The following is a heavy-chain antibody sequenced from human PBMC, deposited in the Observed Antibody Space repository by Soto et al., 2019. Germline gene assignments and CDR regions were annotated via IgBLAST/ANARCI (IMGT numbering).Heavy chain of an antibody. CDR3: TTWGNGMGV. D-gene: IGHD3-16*01. CDR2: IKSKTDGGTA. Sequence: LRLSCAASGLTFSYVWMNWVRQAPGKGMEWVGRIKSKTDGGTADYSAPGKGRFTISRDDSKNTLYLQMNSLKIEDTAAYYCTTWGNGMGVWGQGTTVTVAS. J-gene: IGHJ6*02. CDR1: GLTFSYVW. V-gene: IGHV3-15*01.